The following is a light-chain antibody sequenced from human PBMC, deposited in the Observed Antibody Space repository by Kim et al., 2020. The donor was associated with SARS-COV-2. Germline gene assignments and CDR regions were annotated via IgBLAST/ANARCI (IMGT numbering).Light chain of an antibody. Sequence: VSESPGQTASITCSGDKLGDRYACWYQQKPGQSPVLVIYQDSKRPSGIPERFSGSNSGNTATLTISGTQAMDEADYYCQAWDSSVVFGGGTQLTVL. CDR3: QAWDSSVV. J-gene: IGLJ2*01. CDR1: KLGDRY. V-gene: IGLV3-1*01. CDR2: QDS.